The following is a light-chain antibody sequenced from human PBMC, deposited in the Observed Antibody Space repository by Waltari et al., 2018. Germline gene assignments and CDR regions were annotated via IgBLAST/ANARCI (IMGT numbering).Light chain of an antibody. CDR1: SLLDSDGRTY. CDR2: EVS. V-gene: IGKV2D-29*01. Sequence: SLLDSDGRTYLYWLRQKPGQPPQLLIYEVSERFSGMPDRFRGSGSGTDFTLKISRVEAEDVGVYYCMQSVQLSMWTFGQGTKVEIK. J-gene: IGKJ1*01. CDR3: MQSVQLSMWT.